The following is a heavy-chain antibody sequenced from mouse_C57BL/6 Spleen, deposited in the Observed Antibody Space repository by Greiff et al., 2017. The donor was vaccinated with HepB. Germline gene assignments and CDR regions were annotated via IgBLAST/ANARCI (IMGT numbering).Heavy chain of an antibody. Sequence: QVQLKESGAELARPGASVKMSCKASGYTFTSYTMHWVKQRPGQGLEWIGYINPSSGYTKYNQKFKDKATLTADKSSSTAYMQLSSLTSEDSAVYYCARFTTVVHFDYWGQGTTLTVSS. J-gene: IGHJ2*01. D-gene: IGHD1-1*01. CDR1: GYTFTSYT. V-gene: IGHV1-4*01. CDR3: ARFTTVVHFDY. CDR2: INPSSGYT.